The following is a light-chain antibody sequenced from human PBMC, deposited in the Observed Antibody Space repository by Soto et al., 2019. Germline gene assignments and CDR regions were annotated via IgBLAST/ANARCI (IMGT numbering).Light chain of an antibody. CDR1: NIGGKS. CDR3: QVWDRSGDHPV. V-gene: IGLV3-21*02. J-gene: IGLJ3*02. CDR2: DDS. Sequence: SYELTQPPSVSVAPRQTARITCGGNNIGGKSVHWYQQKPGQAPVLVVYDDSVRPSGIPERFSGANSGNTAALTISRVEAGDEADYYCQVWDRSGDHPVFGGGTKVTVL.